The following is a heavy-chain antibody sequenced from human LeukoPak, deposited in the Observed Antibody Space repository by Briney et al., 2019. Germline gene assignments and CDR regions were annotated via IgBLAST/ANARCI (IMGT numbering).Heavy chain of an antibody. Sequence: ASVKVSCKASGYTFTSYDINWVRQATGQGLEWMGWMNPNSGNTGYAQKFQGRVTITRNTSINTAYMELSSLRSEDTAVYCCARGPNFLSIAAAGTWVYYMDVWGKGTTVTVSS. CDR2: MNPNSGNT. D-gene: IGHD6-13*01. V-gene: IGHV1-8*01. J-gene: IGHJ6*03. CDR3: ARGPNFLSIAAAGTWVYYMDV. CDR1: GYTFTSYD.